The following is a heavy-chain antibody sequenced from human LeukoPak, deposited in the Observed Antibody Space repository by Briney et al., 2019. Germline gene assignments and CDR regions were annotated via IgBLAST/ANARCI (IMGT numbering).Heavy chain of an antibody. J-gene: IGHJ4*02. CDR1: GRTFSSYA. V-gene: IGHV1-69*13. D-gene: IGHD7-27*01. CDR2: IIPIFGTA. Sequence: ASVKVSCKPSGRTFSSYAISWVRQAPGQGLEWMGGIIPIFGTANYAQKFQGRVTVTADESTSTACMELSRLRSEDTAVYYCARGGSNWGSRRYFDYWGQGTLVTVSS. CDR3: ARGGSNWGSRRYFDY.